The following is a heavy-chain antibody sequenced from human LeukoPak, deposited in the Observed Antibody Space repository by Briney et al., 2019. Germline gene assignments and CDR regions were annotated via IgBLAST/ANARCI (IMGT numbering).Heavy chain of an antibody. J-gene: IGHJ4*02. CDR1: GFTFGDYA. CDR2: INHSGST. D-gene: IGHD6-6*01. CDR3: ARVDYSSSSGLRLFDY. V-gene: IGHV4-34*01. Sequence: LRLSCTVSGFTFGDYAMNWVRQAPGKGLEWIGEINHSGSTNYNPSLKSRVTISVDTSKNQLSLKLSSVTAADTAVYYCARVDYSSSSGLRLFDYWGQGTLVTVSS.